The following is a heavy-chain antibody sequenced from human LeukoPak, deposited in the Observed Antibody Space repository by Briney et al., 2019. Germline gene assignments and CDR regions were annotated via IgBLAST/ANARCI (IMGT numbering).Heavy chain of an antibody. V-gene: IGHV3-21*01. Sequence: GGSLRLSCAASGFTFSSYSMNWVRQAPGKGLEWVSSISSSSSYIYYADSVKGRFTISRDNAKNSLYLQMNSLRAEDTAVYYCARDFEIFGVVIYYYYYGMDVWGEGVTVTVSS. CDR3: ARDFEIFGVVIYYYYYGMDV. J-gene: IGHJ6*04. D-gene: IGHD3-3*01. CDR2: ISSSSSYI. CDR1: GFTFSSYS.